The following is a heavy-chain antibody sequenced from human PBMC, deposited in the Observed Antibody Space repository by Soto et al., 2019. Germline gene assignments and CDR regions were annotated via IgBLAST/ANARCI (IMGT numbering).Heavy chain of an antibody. CDR3: ARDGEESIVASFYYYMEV. D-gene: IGHD6-6*01. J-gene: IGHJ6*03. CDR2: IWYDGSNK. Sequence: SLRLSCSSTGFTFSSYGMHWARQDPGKGLEWVAVIWYDGSNKYYADSVKGRFTISRDNSKNTLYLQMNSLRAEDTAVYYCARDGEESIVASFYYYMEVWGKGTTVTVSS. V-gene: IGHV3-33*01. CDR1: GFTFSSYG.